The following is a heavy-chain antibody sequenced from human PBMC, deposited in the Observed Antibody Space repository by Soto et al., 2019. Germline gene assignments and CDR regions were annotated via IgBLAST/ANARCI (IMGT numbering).Heavy chain of an antibody. Sequence: EVQLVESGGGLVQPGGSLKLSCAASGFSCSGSAMHWVRQASGKGLEWVGRIRSKDNSYATAYAASVKGRLTISRDDSKSTVFLQLNTLKTEDTAVYYCGRRRYTDTTVWFDHWGPGTLVNVSS. V-gene: IGHV3-73*02. CDR3: GRRRYTDTTVWFDH. J-gene: IGHJ5*02. D-gene: IGHD2-2*02. CDR1: GFSCSGSA. CDR2: IRSKDNSYAT.